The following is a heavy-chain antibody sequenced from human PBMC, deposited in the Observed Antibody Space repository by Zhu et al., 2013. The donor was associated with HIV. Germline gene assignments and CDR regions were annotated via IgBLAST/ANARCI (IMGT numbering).Heavy chain of an antibody. D-gene: IGHD3-10*01. CDR2: INPSGGST. CDR1: GYTFTSYY. Sequence: QVQLVQSGAEVKKPGASVKVSCKASGYTFTSYYMHWVRQAPGQGLEWMGIINPSGGSTSYAQKFQGRVTMTRDTSTSTVYMELSSLRSEDTAVYYCARARRGGSGNQGYFDYWGQGTLVTVSS. J-gene: IGHJ4*02. CDR3: ARARRGGSGNQGYFDY. V-gene: IGHV1-46*01.